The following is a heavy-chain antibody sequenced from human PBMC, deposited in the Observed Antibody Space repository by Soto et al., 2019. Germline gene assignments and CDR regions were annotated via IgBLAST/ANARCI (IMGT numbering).Heavy chain of an antibody. CDR3: ARDVGLDSDDFFAY. CDR1: GFTFSSYG. V-gene: IGHV3-23*01. Sequence: GGSLRLSCTASGFTFSSYGMGWVRQAPGKGLQWVSTIRGDGGQTHYTDSVKGRFSISRDNSKNTVYLQMDSLRAEDTAMYFCARDVGLDSDDFFAYWGQGTQVTVST. J-gene: IGHJ4*02. D-gene: IGHD3-9*01. CDR2: IRGDGGQT.